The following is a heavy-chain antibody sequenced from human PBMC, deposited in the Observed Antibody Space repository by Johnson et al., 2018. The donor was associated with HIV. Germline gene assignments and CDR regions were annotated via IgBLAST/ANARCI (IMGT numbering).Heavy chain of an antibody. CDR1: GFTFGSYA. Sequence: QVQLVESGGGVVQPGRPLTLSCTASGFTFGSYAMHWVRQAPGKGLEWVADISYDGSNKYYADSVKGRFTLSRDNSKNTLYLQMNSLRAEDTAVYYCARDGAESLGVPHREDSFDIWGQGTKVTVSA. CDR3: ARDGAESLGVPHREDSFDI. V-gene: IGHV3-30*04. D-gene: IGHD1-26*01. CDR2: ISYDGSNK. J-gene: IGHJ3*02.